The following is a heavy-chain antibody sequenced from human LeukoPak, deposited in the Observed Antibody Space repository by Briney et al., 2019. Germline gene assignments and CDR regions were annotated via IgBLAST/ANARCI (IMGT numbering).Heavy chain of an antibody. J-gene: IGHJ4*02. CDR3: ARHGGYSYGQEIDY. D-gene: IGHD5-18*01. CDR2: ISYTGST. Sequence: SETLSLTCTVSGGSISSHYWAWIRQPPGKGLEWIGYISYTGSTNYYPSLKSRVTISVDTSKNQFSLKLSSVTAADTAVYYCARHGGYSYGQEIDYWGQGTLVTVSS. CDR1: GGSISSHY. V-gene: IGHV4-59*08.